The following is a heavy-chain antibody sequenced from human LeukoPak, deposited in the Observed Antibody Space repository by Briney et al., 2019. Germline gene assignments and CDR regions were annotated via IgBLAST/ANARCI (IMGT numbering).Heavy chain of an antibody. V-gene: IGHV4-34*01. D-gene: IGHD3-16*01. CDR1: GGSFSGYY. Sequence: PSETLSLTCAVYGGSFSGYYWSWIRQPPGKGLEWIGEINHSGSTNYNPSLKSRVTISVDTSKNQISLKLSSVTAADTAVYYCARVGVSSFHDTFDLWGQGTMVTVSS. CDR3: ARVGVSSFHDTFDL. CDR2: INHSGST. J-gene: IGHJ3*01.